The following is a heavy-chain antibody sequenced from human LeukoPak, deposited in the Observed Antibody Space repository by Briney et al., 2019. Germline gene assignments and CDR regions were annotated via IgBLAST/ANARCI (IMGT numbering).Heavy chain of an antibody. CDR2: IFPSGGEI. CDR3: ATYRQVLLPFES. D-gene: IGHD5-18*01. CDR1: GFTFSTFA. Sequence: PGGSLRLSCAASGFTFSTFAMIWVRQPPGKGLEWVSSIFPSGGEIHYADSVRGRFTISRDTSKSTLSLQMNSLRVEDTAIYYCATYRQVLLPFESWGQGTLVTVSS. V-gene: IGHV3-23*01. J-gene: IGHJ4*02.